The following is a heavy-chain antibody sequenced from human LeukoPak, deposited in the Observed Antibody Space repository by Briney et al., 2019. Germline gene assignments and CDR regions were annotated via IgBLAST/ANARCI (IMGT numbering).Heavy chain of an antibody. CDR3: ARDPTFNGGY. CDR1: GFTVSSNY. V-gene: IGHV3-48*01. Sequence: PGGSLRLSCAASGFTVSSNYMSWVRQAPGKGLEWVSYISSSSSTIYYADPVKGRFTISRDNAKNSLYLQMNSLRAEDTAVYYCARDPTFNGGYWGQGTLVTVSS. D-gene: IGHD2-8*01. J-gene: IGHJ4*02. CDR2: ISSSSSTI.